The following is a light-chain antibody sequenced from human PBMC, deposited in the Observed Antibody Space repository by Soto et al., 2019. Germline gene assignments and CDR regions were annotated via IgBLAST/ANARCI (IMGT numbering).Light chain of an antibody. J-gene: IGLJ2*01. CDR3: CSYTSSSTVV. Sequence: QSALTQPASVSGSPGQSITISCTGFSSDIGTYNLVSWYQQHPGKAPKLMIYEVSKRPSGVSNRFSGSKSGYTASLTVSGLQGEDEADYYCCSYTSSSTVVFGGGTKLTVL. CDR2: EVS. V-gene: IGLV2-23*02. CDR1: SSDIGTYNL.